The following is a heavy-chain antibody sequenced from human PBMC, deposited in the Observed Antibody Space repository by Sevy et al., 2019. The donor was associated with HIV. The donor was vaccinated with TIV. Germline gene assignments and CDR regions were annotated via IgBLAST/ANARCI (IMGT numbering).Heavy chain of an antibody. CDR3: SRGGTYYDGWGGGIDY. V-gene: IGHV3-33*01. D-gene: IGHD3-10*01. CDR1: GFTFSSYG. CDR2: IWYDGSNK. J-gene: IGHJ4*02. Sequence: GGSLRFSCAASGFTFSSYGMHWVRQAPGKGLEWVAVIWYDGSNKYYADSVKGRFTISRDNSKNTLYLQMNSLRAEDTAVYYCSRGGTYYDGWGGGIDYWGQGTLVTVSS.